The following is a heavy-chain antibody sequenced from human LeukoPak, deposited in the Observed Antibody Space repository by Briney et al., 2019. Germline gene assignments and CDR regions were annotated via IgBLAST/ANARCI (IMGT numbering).Heavy chain of an antibody. Sequence: GGSLRLSCAASGFTFSPLVMNWVRQAPGRGLEWVSYISSGTSTTYYADSVKGRFTISRDNAKNSLYLQLNSLRDEDTAVYYCARGRGLTLSYHYFDYWGQGTLVTVSS. CDR1: GFTFSPLV. CDR3: ARGRGLTLSYHYFDY. J-gene: IGHJ4*02. V-gene: IGHV3-48*02. D-gene: IGHD3-10*01. CDR2: ISSGTSTT.